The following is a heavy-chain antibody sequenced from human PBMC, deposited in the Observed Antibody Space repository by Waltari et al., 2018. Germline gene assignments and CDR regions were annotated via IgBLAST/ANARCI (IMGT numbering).Heavy chain of an antibody. CDR1: GLTFCRFW. CDR2: INEDGSEK. J-gene: IGHJ4*02. Sequence: EVQLVESGGGVVQPGGSLSLSCAASGLTFCRFWMTWVRQAPGKGLEWVANINEDGSEKHYVDSVKGRFTISRDNAKNSLFLQMNSLRADDTAVYYCASGGHVDYCGQGTLVTVSS. CDR3: ASGGHVDY. V-gene: IGHV3-7*01.